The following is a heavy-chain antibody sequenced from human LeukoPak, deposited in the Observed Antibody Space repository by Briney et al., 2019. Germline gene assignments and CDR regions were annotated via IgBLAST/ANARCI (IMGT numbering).Heavy chain of an antibody. CDR3: ARSPGGYYYGWLDP. J-gene: IGHJ5*02. V-gene: IGHV3-23*01. CDR2: ISASGGST. CDR1: GFTFSSYA. D-gene: IGHD3-22*01. Sequence: PGGSLRLSCAASGFTFSSYAMSWVRQAPGKGLEWVSAISASGGSTFYADSVKGRFTISRDNSKNTLYLQMNSLRPNDTAVYYCARSPGGYYYGWLDPWGQGTLVTVSP.